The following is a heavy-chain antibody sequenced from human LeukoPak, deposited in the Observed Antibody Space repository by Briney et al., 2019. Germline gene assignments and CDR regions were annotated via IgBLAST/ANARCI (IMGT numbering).Heavy chain of an antibody. CDR1: GGSFSGYY. CDR3: AGRRGKHYYGSGKVDY. V-gene: IGHV4-34*01. J-gene: IGHJ4*02. CDR2: INHGGST. Sequence: SETLSLTCAVYGGSFSGYYWSWIRQPPGKGLEWIGEINHGGSTNYNPSLKSRVTISVDTSKNQFSLKLSSVTAADTAVYYCAGRRGKHYYGSGKVDYWGQGTLVTVSS. D-gene: IGHD3-10*01.